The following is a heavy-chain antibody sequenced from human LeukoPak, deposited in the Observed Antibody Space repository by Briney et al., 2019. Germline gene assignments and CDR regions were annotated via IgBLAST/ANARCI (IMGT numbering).Heavy chain of an antibody. CDR2: ISAYNGDT. D-gene: IGHD2-15*01. V-gene: IGHV1-18*01. CDR3: ARGITLGYCSGGSCYSGWFDP. J-gene: IGHJ5*02. Sequence: ASVKVSCKTSGFTFTNYGISWVRQAPGQGLEWMGWISAYNGDTKYAQKFQGRVTMTTDTSTSTAFMEVRSLRSDDTAVYYCARGITLGYCSGGSCYSGWFDPWGQGTLVTVSS. CDR1: GFTFTNYG.